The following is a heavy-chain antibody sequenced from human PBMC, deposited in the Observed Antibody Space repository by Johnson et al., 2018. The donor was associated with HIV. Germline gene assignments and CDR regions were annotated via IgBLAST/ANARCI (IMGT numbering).Heavy chain of an antibody. Sequence: QVQLVESGGGVVQPGGSLRLSCAASGFTFSSYGMHWVRQAPGKGLAWVAFIRYDGSNKYYADSVKGRFTISRDNSKNSLYLQMNSLRAEDTALYYCARFENTLSNAFDIWGQGTMVTVSS. D-gene: IGHD3-10*01. J-gene: IGHJ3*02. V-gene: IGHV3-30*02. CDR3: ARFENTLSNAFDI. CDR1: GFTFSSYG. CDR2: IRYDGSNK.